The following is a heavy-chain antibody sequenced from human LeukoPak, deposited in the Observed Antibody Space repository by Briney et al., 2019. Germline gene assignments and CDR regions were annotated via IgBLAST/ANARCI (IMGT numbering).Heavy chain of an antibody. V-gene: IGHV1-69*13. CDR1: GGTFSSYA. CDR2: IIPIFGTA. CDR3: ARYGGNNAFDI. J-gene: IGHJ3*02. D-gene: IGHD4-23*01. Sequence: GASVKVSCKASGGTFSSYAISWVRQAPGQGLEWMGGIIPIFGTANYAQKFQGRVTITADESTSTAYMELSGLRSEDTAVYYCARYGGNNAFDIWGQGTMVTVSS.